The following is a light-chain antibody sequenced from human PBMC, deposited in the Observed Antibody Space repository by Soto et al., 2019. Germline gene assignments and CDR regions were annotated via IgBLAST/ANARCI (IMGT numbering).Light chain of an antibody. CDR3: SSWDDSLSGFV. J-gene: IGLJ2*01. CDR2: SNN. V-gene: IGLV1-47*02. CDR1: SSNVGSNY. Sequence: QSVLTQPPSASGTPGQRVTISCSGSSSNVGSNYVYWYQQLPGTDPKLLIYSNNQRPSGVPDRCSGSKSGTSAALAISGRRSEDEADYYCSSWDDSLSGFVFGGGTKLTVL.